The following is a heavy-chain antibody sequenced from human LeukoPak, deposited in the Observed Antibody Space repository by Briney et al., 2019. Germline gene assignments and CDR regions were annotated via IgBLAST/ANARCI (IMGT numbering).Heavy chain of an antibody. J-gene: IGHJ3*02. Sequence: GGSLRLSCAASGFTLSSYAMSWVRQAPGKGLEWVSGISASGGTTYYADSVKGRFTISRDNSKNTLYLQMNSLRAEDTAVYYCVKDYGLAGVSFDIWGQGTMVTVSS. D-gene: IGHD7-27*01. V-gene: IGHV3-23*01. CDR3: VKDYGLAGVSFDI. CDR1: GFTLSSYA. CDR2: ISASGGTT.